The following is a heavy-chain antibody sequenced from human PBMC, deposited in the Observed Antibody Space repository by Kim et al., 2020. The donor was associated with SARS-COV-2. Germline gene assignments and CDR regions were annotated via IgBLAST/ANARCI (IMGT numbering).Heavy chain of an antibody. D-gene: IGHD5-12*01. CDR1: GFTFRNAW. Sequence: GGSLRLSCAASGFTFRNAWMSWVRQAPGKGLEWIGLIKSKTDGGTADYAAPVRGRFTISRDDSKDTVFLQMNSLKTEDTGVYYCSADGADMDLATRLSDTFFDYWGQGAMVTVSS. V-gene: IGHV3-15*01. CDR2: IKSKTDGGTA. CDR3: SADGADMDLATRLSDTFFDY. J-gene: IGHJ4*02.